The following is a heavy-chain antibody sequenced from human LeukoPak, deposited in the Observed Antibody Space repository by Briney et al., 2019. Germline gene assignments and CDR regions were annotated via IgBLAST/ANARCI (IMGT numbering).Heavy chain of an antibody. CDR2: ISTDGSYK. D-gene: IGHD3-16*01. J-gene: IGHJ2*01. Sequence: GKSLRLSCAVSGFTFSSFPFHWVRQAPGKGLEWVAAISTDGSYKYHGDSVKGRFTISRDNPMNTLYLQMNGLRPDDTAVYYCARSLIPGQWYFDLWGRGTLVTVSS. CDR1: GFTFSSFP. CDR3: ARSLIPGQWYFDL. V-gene: IGHV3-30*04.